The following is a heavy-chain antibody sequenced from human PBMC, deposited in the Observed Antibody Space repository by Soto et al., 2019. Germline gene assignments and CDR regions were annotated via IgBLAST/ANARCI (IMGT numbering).Heavy chain of an antibody. J-gene: IGHJ4*02. CDR3: ARGVYSSSWYYNYFDY. CDR2: IYYSGST. V-gene: IGHV4-61*01. Sequence: QVQLQESGPGLVKPSETLSLTCTVSGGSVSSGSYYWSWIRQPPGKGLEWIGYIYYSGSTNYNPSLKSRVTISVDTSKNQFSLKLSSVTAADTAVYYCARGVYSSSWYYNYFDYWVQGTLVTVSS. CDR1: GGSVSSGSYY. D-gene: IGHD6-13*01.